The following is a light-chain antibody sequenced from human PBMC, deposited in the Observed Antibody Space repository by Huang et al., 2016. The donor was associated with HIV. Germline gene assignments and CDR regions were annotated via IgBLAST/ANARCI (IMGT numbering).Light chain of an antibody. CDR1: ESISKW. J-gene: IGKJ4*01. V-gene: IGKV1-12*01. CDR2: AAS. CDR3: QQADSFPRT. Sequence: DIHMTQSPSYVSASVGDEVRIACRASESISKWLAWYQQKPGKVPKLLIYAASSLQSGVPSRFNGSGSGTDFTLTISSLQPEDYATYYCQQADSFPRTFGGGTKVEIK.